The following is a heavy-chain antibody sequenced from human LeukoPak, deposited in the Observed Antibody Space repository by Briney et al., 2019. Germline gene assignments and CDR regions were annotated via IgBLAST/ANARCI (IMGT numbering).Heavy chain of an antibody. Sequence: KIGESLKISCKGSGYSFTTYWIGWVRQMPGKGLEWLGVIYPGDSDTRYSPSFEGHVTISADKSISTAYLQWSSLKASDTAMYYCARHGGYFDWSPVDYWGQGALVTVSS. CDR3: ARHGGYFDWSPVDY. CDR1: GYSFTTYW. D-gene: IGHD3-9*01. V-gene: IGHV5-51*01. J-gene: IGHJ4*02. CDR2: IYPGDSDT.